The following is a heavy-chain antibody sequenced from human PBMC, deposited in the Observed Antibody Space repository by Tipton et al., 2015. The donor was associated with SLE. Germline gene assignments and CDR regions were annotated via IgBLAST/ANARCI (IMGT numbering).Heavy chain of an antibody. D-gene: IGHD6-6*01. CDR1: GGSISSHY. CDR2: IDYSGST. V-gene: IGHV4-59*11. Sequence: LRLSCTVSGGSISSHYWSWIRQPPGKGLEWIGYIDYSGSTNYNPSLKSRVTISVDTSKNQFSLKLSSVTAADTAVYYCARDGLGYSSAFDIWGQGTMVTVSS. CDR3: ARDGLGYSSAFDI. J-gene: IGHJ3*02.